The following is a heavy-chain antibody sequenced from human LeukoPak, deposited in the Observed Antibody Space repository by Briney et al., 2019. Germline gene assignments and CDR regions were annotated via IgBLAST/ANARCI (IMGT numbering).Heavy chain of an antibody. D-gene: IGHD3-10*01. CDR3: AKDFGSGSYVDY. J-gene: IGHJ4*02. CDR2: ISSSSSYI. CDR1: GFTFSSYR. V-gene: IGHV3-21*04. Sequence: GGSLRLSCAASGFTFSSYRMNWVRQAPGKGLEWVSSISSSSSYIYYADSVKGRFTISRDNAKNSLYLQMSSLRAEDTAVYYCAKDFGSGSYVDYWGQGTLVTVSS.